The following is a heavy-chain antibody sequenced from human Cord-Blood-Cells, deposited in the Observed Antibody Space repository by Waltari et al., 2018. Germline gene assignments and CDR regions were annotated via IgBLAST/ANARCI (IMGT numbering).Heavy chain of an antibody. CDR3: ARLNRPLQYYYYGMDV. D-gene: IGHD4-4*01. CDR2: IYPGDSDT. V-gene: IGHV5-51*01. Sequence: EVQLVQSGAEVKRPGESLKISCKGSGYSFTSYWIGWVRQMPGKGLEWMGIIYPGDSDTRYSPSFQGQVTISADKSISTAYLQWSSLKASDTAMYYCARLNRPLQYYYYGMDVWGQGTTVTISS. J-gene: IGHJ6*02. CDR1: GYSFTSYW.